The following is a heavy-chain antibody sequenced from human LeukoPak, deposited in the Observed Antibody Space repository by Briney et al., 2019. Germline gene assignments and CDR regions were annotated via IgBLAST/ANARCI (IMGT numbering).Heavy chain of an antibody. CDR1: GGSVSSSSYW. V-gene: IGHV4-61*01. Sequence: SETLSLTCTVSGGSVSSSSYWWSWIRQPPGKGLEWIGYIYYSENTNYNPSLKSRVLMSVDTSKNQFSLKLSSVTAADTAVYYCAKTSYSYDRYFDYWGQGTLVTVS. CDR3: AKTSYSYDRYFDY. D-gene: IGHD3-22*01. CDR2: IYYSENT. J-gene: IGHJ4*02.